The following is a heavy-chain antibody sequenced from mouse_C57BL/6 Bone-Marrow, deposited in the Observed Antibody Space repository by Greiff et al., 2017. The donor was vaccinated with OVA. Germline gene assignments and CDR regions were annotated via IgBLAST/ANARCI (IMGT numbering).Heavy chain of an antibody. V-gene: IGHV1-15*01. CDR3: TRERLPYFDY. CDR1: GYTFTDYE. CDR2: IDPETGGT. D-gene: IGHD3-2*02. J-gene: IGHJ2*01. Sequence: VQLQQSGAELVRPGASVTLSCKASGYTFTDYEMHWVKQTPVHGLEWIGAIDPETGGTAYNQKFKGKAMLTADKSSSTAYMELRSLTSEDSAVYYCTRERLPYFDYWGQGTTLTVSS.